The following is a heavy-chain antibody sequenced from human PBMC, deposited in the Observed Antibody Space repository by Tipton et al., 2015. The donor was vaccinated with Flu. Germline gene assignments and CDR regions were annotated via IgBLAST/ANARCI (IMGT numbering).Heavy chain of an antibody. CDR2: IWYDGTNK. V-gene: IGHV3-33*01. Sequence: SLRLSCAASGFTFGSYGMHWVRQAPGKGLEWVAVIWYDGTNKYYADSVKDRFTISRANSKNTLYLQMDSLRVDDTAVYYCARDPSSYGMDVWGQGTTVTVSS. CDR1: GFTFGSYG. CDR3: ARDPSSYGMDV. J-gene: IGHJ6*01.